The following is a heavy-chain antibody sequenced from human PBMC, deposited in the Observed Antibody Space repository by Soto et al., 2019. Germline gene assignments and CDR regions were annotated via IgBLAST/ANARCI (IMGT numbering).Heavy chain of an antibody. CDR2: IIPLFVTA. CDR3: ASTLPLTYYYDSSCYRRPQRLDV. Sequence: SVKVSCKAAGGTFSSYSISWVRQAPGQGLEWMGGIIPLFVTAIYAQKSQRRDMITADKSTSTAYMELSSLRSEDAAVYYCASTLPLTYYYDSSCYRRPQRLDVCGQVTTVTVS. CDR1: GGTFSSYS. D-gene: IGHD3-22*01. J-gene: IGHJ6*02. V-gene: IGHV1-69*06.